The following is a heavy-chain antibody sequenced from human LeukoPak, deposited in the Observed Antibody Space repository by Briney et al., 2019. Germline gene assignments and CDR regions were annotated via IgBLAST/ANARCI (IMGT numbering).Heavy chain of an antibody. D-gene: IGHD2-2*03. V-gene: IGHV4-59*01. CDR2: IYYSGST. Sequence: SETLSLTCTVSGGSISSYYWSWIRQPPGKGLEWIGYIYYSGSTNYNPSLKSRVTISVDTSKNQFSLKLSSVTAADTAVYCCARDVGYCSSTSCYPSYNWFDPWGQGTLVTVSS. J-gene: IGHJ5*02. CDR3: ARDVGYCSSTSCYPSYNWFDP. CDR1: GGSISSYY.